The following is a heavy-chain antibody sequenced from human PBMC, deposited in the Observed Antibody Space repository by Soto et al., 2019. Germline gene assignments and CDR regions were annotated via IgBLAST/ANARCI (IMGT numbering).Heavy chain of an antibody. V-gene: IGHV1-46*01. CDR3: ARWAYCSGGSCFISYYGMDV. CDR1: GYTFSNYY. J-gene: IGHJ6*02. Sequence: GASVKVSCKTSGYTFSNYYINWVRQAPGQGLEWMGRINPSGGGTSYAQKFQGRVTMTRVTSTSTAYMELRSLRSDDTAVYYCARWAYCSGGSCFISYYGMDVWGQGTTVTVSS. CDR2: INPSGGGT. D-gene: IGHD2-15*01.